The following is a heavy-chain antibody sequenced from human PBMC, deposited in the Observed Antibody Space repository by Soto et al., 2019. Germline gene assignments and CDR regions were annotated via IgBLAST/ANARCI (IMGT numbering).Heavy chain of an antibody. CDR3: ARAADILTGYRLDV. V-gene: IGHV4-31*03. CDR2: IYYSGST. Sequence: PSETLSLTCTFSCGSISSGGYYWSWIRQHPGKGLEWIGYIYYSGSTYYNPSLKSRVTISVDTSKNQFSLKLSSVTAADTAVYYCARAADILTGYRLDVWGQGTTVTVSS. CDR1: CGSISSGGYY. D-gene: IGHD3-9*01. J-gene: IGHJ6*02.